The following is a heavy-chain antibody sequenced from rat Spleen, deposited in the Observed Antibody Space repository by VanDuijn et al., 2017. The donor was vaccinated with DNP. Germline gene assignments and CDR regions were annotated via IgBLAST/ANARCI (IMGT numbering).Heavy chain of an antibody. CDR2: INMGSGGT. D-gene: IGHD1-1*01. CDR3: ARGGDGIWFAY. J-gene: IGHJ3*01. CDR1: GFTFINNY. V-gene: IGHV1-43*01. Sequence: QVPLQQSGAELPKPGSSVKISCKASGFTFINNYVGWIKQTTGQGLEYFGYINMGSGGTNYNEKFKVKATLTVDKSSSTAFLQLSSLTPDDSAVYYCARGGDGIWFAYWGLGTLVTVSS.